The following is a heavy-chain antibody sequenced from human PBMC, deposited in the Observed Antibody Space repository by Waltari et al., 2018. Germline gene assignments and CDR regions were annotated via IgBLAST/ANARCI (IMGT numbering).Heavy chain of an antibody. CDR2: IIPIVGTA. Sequence: QVQLVQSGAEVKKPGSSVKVSCKASGGNFSSYAISWVRQAPGQGLEWMGGIIPIVGTASDAQNVRGRVPITTDESTITAYMELSSLRSEDTAVYYCARDRETGVDYCYYGMDVWGQGTTVTVSS. CDR1: GGNFSSYA. CDR3: ARDRETGVDYCYYGMDV. V-gene: IGHV1-69*05. D-gene: IGHD2-8*01. J-gene: IGHJ6*02.